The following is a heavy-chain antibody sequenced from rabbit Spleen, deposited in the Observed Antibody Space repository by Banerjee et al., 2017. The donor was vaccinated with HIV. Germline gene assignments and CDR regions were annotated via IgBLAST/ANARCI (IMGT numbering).Heavy chain of an antibody. CDR3: ARDSGTSFSSYGMDL. CDR1: GLDFSSYYY. D-gene: IGHD8-1*01. V-gene: IGHV1S45*01. CDR2: IYSGNSGYT. J-gene: IGHJ6*01. Sequence: QLVESGGGLVQPEGSLTLTCTASGLDFSSYYYMCWVRQAPGKGLEWIACIYSGNSGYTYYATWATGRFTISKTSSTTVTLQMTSLTAADTATYFCARDSGTSFSSYGMDLWGQGTLVTVS.